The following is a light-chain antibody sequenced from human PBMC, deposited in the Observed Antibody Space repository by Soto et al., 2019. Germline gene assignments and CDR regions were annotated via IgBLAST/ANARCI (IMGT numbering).Light chain of an antibody. V-gene: IGKV3D-15*01. CDR2: GAS. J-gene: IGKJ1*01. CDR1: QSVRDTY. Sequence: IVLTQSPDTLSLSPGERATLSCRASQSVRDTYLAWYQQKPGQAPSLLIYGASNRATGIPARFSGTGSGTEFTLIICSLQSEDFAFYYCQQYNNWPRTFGQGTKVDIK. CDR3: QQYNNWPRT.